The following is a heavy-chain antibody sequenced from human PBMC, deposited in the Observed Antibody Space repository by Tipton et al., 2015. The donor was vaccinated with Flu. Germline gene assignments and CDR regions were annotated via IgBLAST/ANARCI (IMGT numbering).Heavy chain of an antibody. J-gene: IGHJ4*02. CDR1: GYTFTSYG. V-gene: IGHV1-18*04. CDR3: ARDRGADNLHYYGSGSSTYYFDY. D-gene: IGHD3-10*01. Sequence: QSGPEVKKPGASVKVSCKASGYTFTSYGISWVRQAPGQGLEWMGWISAYNGNTNYAQKLQGRVTMTTDTSTSTAYMELRSLRSEDTAVYYCARDRGADNLHYYGSGSSTYYFDYWGQGTLVTVSS. CDR2: ISAYNGNT.